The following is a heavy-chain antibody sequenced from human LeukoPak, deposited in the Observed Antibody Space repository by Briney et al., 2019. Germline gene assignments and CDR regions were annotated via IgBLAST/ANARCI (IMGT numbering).Heavy chain of an antibody. V-gene: IGHV6-1*01. CDR3: ARGIVAVLYGDAFDI. J-gene: IGHJ3*02. D-gene: IGHD3-22*01. CDR1: GDSVSSNSVA. Sequence: SQTLSLTCAISGDSVSSNSVAWNWIRHSPSRGLEWLGRTYYRSKWYNDYAVSVKSRITINPDTSKNQFSLQLNSVTPEDTAVYYCARGIVAVLYGDAFDIWGQGTMVTVSS. CDR2: TYYRSKWYN.